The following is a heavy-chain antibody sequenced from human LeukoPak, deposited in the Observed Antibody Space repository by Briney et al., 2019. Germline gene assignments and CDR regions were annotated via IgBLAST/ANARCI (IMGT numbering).Heavy chain of an antibody. CDR2: MNPNSGNT. CDR3: ARALSYYDILTGYYPIWYFDL. V-gene: IGHV1-8*01. Sequence: ASVKVSCKASGYTFTSYDINWVRQATGQGLEWMGWMNPNSGNTGYAQKFQGRVTMTRNTSISTACMELSSLRSEDTAVYYCARALSYYDILTGYYPIWYFDLWGRGTLVTVSS. J-gene: IGHJ2*01. CDR1: GYTFTSYD. D-gene: IGHD3-9*01.